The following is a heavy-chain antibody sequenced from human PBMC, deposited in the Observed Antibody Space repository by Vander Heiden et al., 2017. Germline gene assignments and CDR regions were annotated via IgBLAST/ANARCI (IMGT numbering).Heavy chain of an antibody. CDR3: AKAPFRPGPFDY. CDR2: ISGSGGST. Sequence: EVQLLESGGGLVQPGGSLRLSCAASGFTFSSYAMIWVRQPPGKGLEWVSAISGSGGSTYYADSVKGRFTISRDNSKNTLYLQMNSLRAEDTAVYYCAKAPFRPGPFDYWGQGTLVTVSS. CDR1: GFTFSSYA. D-gene: IGHD3-10*01. V-gene: IGHV3-23*01. J-gene: IGHJ4*02.